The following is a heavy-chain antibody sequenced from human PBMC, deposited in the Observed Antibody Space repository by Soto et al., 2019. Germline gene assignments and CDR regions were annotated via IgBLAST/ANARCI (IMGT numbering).Heavy chain of an antibody. V-gene: IGHV1-2*02. Sequence: VQPVQSGAEVKKPGASVKISCKASGHTFTGYYIHWVRQSPGQGLEWMGWINHNSGGTDYGQKFQGRVTMTRDTSISTVYMELTRLRSADTAVYYWTRGKAIDAEIYHGLDPWCQGNLVTVSS. CDR2: INHNSGGT. D-gene: IGHD2-2*01. CDR3: TRGKAIDAEIYHGLDP. CDR1: GHTFTGYY. J-gene: IGHJ5*02.